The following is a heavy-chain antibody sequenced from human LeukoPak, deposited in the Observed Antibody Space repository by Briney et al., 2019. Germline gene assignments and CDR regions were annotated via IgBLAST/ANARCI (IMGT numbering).Heavy chain of an antibody. D-gene: IGHD5-24*01. V-gene: IGHV3-30*04. CDR2: ISYDGSNK. J-gene: IGHJ4*02. CDR3: ATQRDYFDH. CDR1: GFTFSSYA. Sequence: PGRSLRLSCAASGFTFSSYAMHWVRQAPGKGLEWVAVISYDGSNKYYADSVKGRFTISRDNSKNTLYLQMNSLRAEDTAVYYCATQRDYFDHWGQGTLVTVSS.